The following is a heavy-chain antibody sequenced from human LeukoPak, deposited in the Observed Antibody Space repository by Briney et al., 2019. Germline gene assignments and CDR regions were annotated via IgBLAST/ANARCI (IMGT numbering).Heavy chain of an antibody. CDR2: IYTSGST. CDR1: GGSISSYY. V-gene: IGHV4-4*07. Sequence: PSETLSLTCTVSGGSISSYYWSWIRQPAGKGLEWTGRIYTSGSTNYNPSLKSRVTMSVDTSKNQFSLKLSSVTAADTAVYYCARHRGYSGYDPYFDYWGQGTLVTVSS. J-gene: IGHJ4*02. CDR3: ARHRGYSGYDPYFDY. D-gene: IGHD5-12*01.